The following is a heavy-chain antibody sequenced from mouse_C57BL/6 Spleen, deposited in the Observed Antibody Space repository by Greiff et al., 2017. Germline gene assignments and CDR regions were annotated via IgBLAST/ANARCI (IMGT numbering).Heavy chain of an antibody. CDR1: GYTFTSYG. J-gene: IGHJ2*01. V-gene: IGHV1-81*01. D-gene: IGHD2-3*01. Sequence: VMLVESGAELARPGASVKLSCKASGYTFTSYGISWVKQRTGQGLEWIGEIYPRSGNTYYNEKFKGKATLTADKSSSTAYMELRSLTSEDSAVYFCARSGDGTTGYWGQGTTLTVSS. CDR3: ARSGDGTTGY. CDR2: IYPRSGNT.